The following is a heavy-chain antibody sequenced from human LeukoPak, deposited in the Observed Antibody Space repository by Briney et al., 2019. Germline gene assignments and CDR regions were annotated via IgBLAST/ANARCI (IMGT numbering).Heavy chain of an antibody. D-gene: IGHD6-13*01. CDR3: ARSPGSGGYSSSWYESYFDY. Sequence: GGSLRLSCAASGFTFSSYWMHWVRQAPGKGLAWVSRINSDGSSTSYADSVKGRFTISRDNAKNTLYLQMNSLRAEDTAVYYCARSPGSGGYSSSWYESYFDYWGQGTLVTVSS. CDR1: GFTFSSYW. J-gene: IGHJ4*02. CDR2: INSDGSST. V-gene: IGHV3-74*01.